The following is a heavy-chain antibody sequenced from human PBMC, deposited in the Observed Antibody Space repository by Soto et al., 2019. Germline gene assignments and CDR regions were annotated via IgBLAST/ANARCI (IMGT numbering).Heavy chain of an antibody. CDR2: IYYSGST. V-gene: IGHV4-30-4*01. J-gene: IGHJ5*02. CDR3: ARARASGYDYPEWFDP. D-gene: IGHD5-12*01. CDR1: GDSIGSGNKY. Sequence: SETLSLTCTVSGDSIGSGNKYWSWIRQAPGKGLEWIGYIYYSGSTYYNPSLKSRVTISVDTSKNQFSLKLSSVTAADTAVYYCARARASGYDYPEWFDPWGQGTLVTVSS.